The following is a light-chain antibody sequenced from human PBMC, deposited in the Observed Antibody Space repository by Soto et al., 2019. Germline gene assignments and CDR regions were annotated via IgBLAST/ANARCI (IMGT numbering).Light chain of an antibody. CDR3: SSYAGSNNLV. Sequence: QSALTQPLSASGSPGQSVTISCTGTSSDVGGYNYVSWYQQHPGKAPKLMIYEVSKRPSGVTDRFSGSKSGNTAALTVSGLQAEDEADYYCSSYAGSNNLVFGGGTKLTVL. V-gene: IGLV2-8*01. J-gene: IGLJ2*01. CDR1: SSDVGGYNY. CDR2: EVS.